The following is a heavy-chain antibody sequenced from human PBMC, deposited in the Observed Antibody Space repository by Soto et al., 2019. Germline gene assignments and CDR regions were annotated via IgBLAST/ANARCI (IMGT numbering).Heavy chain of an antibody. CDR2: IYYSAST. Sequence: SETLSLTCTVSGGSISSYYWSWIRQPPGKGLEWIGYIYYSASTNYNPSLKSRVTISVDTSKNQFSLKLSSVTAADTAVYYCARDLTSGSSSGTYYYYGMDVWGQGTTVTVSS. CDR3: ARDLTSGSSSGTYYYYGMDV. V-gene: IGHV4-59*01. CDR1: GGSISSYY. J-gene: IGHJ6*02. D-gene: IGHD3-10*01.